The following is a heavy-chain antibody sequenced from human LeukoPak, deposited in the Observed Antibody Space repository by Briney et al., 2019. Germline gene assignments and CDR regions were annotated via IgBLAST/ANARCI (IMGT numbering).Heavy chain of an antibody. V-gene: IGHV3-72*01. CDR1: GFTCSDHE. CDR2: SRNKVNSYTT. Sequence: PGGSLRLSCAASGFTCSDHEMDWVRQAPGKGLEWVGRSRNKVNSYTTKYAASVKGRFSMSRDDSKNSLYLQMSSLKTEDTAVYYCVAMIRGVGYWGQGTLVSVCS. J-gene: IGHJ4*02. D-gene: IGHD3-10*01. CDR3: VAMIRGVGY.